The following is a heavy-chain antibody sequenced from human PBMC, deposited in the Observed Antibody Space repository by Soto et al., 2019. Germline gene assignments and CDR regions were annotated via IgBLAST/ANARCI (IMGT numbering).Heavy chain of an antibody. Sequence: GGSLRLSCAASGFTFSSYAMHWVRQAPGKGLEWVAVISYDGSNKYYADSVKGRFTISRDNSKNTLYLQMNSLRAEDTAVYYCARDRGIAAAGTGYYYYYGMDVWGQGTTVTVSS. CDR1: GFTFSSYA. CDR2: ISYDGSNK. D-gene: IGHD6-13*01. J-gene: IGHJ6*02. CDR3: ARDRGIAAAGTGYYYYYGMDV. V-gene: IGHV3-30-3*01.